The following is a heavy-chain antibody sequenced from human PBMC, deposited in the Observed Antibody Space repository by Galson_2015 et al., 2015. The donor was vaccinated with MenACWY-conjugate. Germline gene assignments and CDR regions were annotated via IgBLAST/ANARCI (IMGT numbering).Heavy chain of an antibody. CDR2: ISSSRSTI. CDR1: GFTFSSYS. J-gene: IGHJ4*02. D-gene: IGHD2/OR15-2a*01. V-gene: IGHV3-48*04. CDR3: ARFPVLSYFDY. Sequence: SLRFSCAASGFTFSSYSMNWVRQAPGKGLEWVSYISSSRSTIYYADSVKGRFTISRDNAKNSLYLQMNSLRAEDTAVYYCARFPVLSYFDYWGQGTLVTVSS.